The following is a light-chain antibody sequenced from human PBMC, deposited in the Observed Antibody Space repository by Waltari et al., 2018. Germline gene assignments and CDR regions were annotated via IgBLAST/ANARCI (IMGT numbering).Light chain of an antibody. CDR3: QQYNSYSLLT. CDR2: KAS. CDR1: QNINKW. Sequence: DIQMTQSPSTLYASVGDRFTITCRASQNINKWLAWYQQKPRKAPKLLIYKASTLESGVPSRFSGSGSGTEFTLTISSLQPDDFATYYCQQYNSYSLLTFGGGTKVEIK. J-gene: IGKJ4*01. V-gene: IGKV1-5*03.